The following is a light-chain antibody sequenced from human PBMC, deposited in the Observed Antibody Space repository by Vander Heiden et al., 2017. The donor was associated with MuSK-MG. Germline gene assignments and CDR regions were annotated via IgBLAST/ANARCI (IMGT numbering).Light chain of an antibody. CDR2: AAS. J-gene: IGKJ2*02. Sequence: DIQLTQSPPSLSASVGDRVTITGRASQRIASWVAWYQQKAEKAPKSLIYAASSLTDGVPSRYSGSGSGREFTLTIRDLQAEAFATYCCQQDDSYPRTFGQGTKLEIK. CDR1: QRIASW. V-gene: IGKV1D-16*01. CDR3: QQDDSYPRT.